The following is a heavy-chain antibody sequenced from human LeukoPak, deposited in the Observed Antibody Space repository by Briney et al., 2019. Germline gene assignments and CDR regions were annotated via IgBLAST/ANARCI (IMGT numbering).Heavy chain of an antibody. CDR2: ISGSGRTM. D-gene: IGHD5-12*01. V-gene: IGHV3-48*03. J-gene: IGHJ4*02. CDR1: GFTSSTYV. CDR3: ARGGLYGYDVFDY. Sequence: PGGSLRPSCAASGFTSSTYVMNSVRRAPGKGLEWVSYISGSGRTMSYADSVKGRFTTSRDNAKNSLYLQMNSLRVEDTAVYHCARGGLYGYDVFDYWGQGTLVTVSS.